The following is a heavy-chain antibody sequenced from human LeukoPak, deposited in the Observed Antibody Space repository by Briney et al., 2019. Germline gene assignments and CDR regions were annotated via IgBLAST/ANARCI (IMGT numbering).Heavy chain of an antibody. V-gene: IGHV4-39*07. J-gene: IGHJ6*03. Sequence: SETLSLTCTVSGGSISSSSYYWGWIRQPPGKGLEWIGSIYYSGSTYYNPSLKSRVTISVDTSKNQFSLKLSSVTAADTAVYYCARRKGNYDILTGYYYYYYMDVWGKGTTVTISS. D-gene: IGHD3-9*01. CDR1: GGSISSSSYY. CDR3: ARRKGNYDILTGYYYYYYMDV. CDR2: IYYSGST.